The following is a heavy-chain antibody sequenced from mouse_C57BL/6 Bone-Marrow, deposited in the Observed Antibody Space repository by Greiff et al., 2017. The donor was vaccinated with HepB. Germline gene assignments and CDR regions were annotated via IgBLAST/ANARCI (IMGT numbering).Heavy chain of an antibody. J-gene: IGHJ2*01. CDR3: AIDGYYVYFDY. D-gene: IGHD2-3*01. CDR1: GYTFTRYG. CDR2: IYPRSGNT. V-gene: IGHV1-81*01. Sequence: VQLQQSGAELARPGASVKLSCKASGYTFTRYGISWVKQRTGQGLEWIGEIYPRSGNTYYNEKFKGKATLTADKSSSTAYMELRSLTSEDSAVYFCAIDGYYVYFDYWGQGTTLTVSS.